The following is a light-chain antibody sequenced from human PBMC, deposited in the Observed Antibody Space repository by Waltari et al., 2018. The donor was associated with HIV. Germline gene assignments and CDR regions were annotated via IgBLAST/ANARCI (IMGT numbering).Light chain of an antibody. CDR2: GAS. Sequence: EIVLTQSPGTLSVSLGEGATLSCRASQSVSNNLAWYQHKPGQAPRLLIYGASTRATGTSARFSGSGSGTEFALTINSLQPEDFAVYCCQQYNTWPRTFGPGTRVEI. V-gene: IGKV3-15*01. CDR1: QSVSNN. CDR3: QQYNTWPRT. J-gene: IGKJ1*01.